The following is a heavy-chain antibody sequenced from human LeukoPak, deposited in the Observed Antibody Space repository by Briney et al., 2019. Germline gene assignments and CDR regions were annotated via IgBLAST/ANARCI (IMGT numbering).Heavy chain of an antibody. Sequence: PGGSLRLSCAASGFTFSSYAMSWVRQAPGKRLEWVSAISGSGGSTYYADSVKGRFTISRANSKNTLYLQMNSLRAEDTAVYYCATGRPITMIVVYFTWGQGTLVTVSS. CDR3: ATGRPITMIVVYFT. CDR2: ISGSGGST. V-gene: IGHV3-23*01. D-gene: IGHD3-22*01. CDR1: GFTFSSYA. J-gene: IGHJ5*02.